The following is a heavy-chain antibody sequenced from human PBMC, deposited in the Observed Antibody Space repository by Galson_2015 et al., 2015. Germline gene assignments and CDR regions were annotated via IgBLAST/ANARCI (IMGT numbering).Heavy chain of an antibody. D-gene: IGHD3-10*01. CDR1: GGSISSSNW. J-gene: IGHJ4*02. CDR2: IYHSGST. Sequence: ETLSLTCAVSGGSISSSNWWNWVRQPPGKGLEWIGEIYHSGSTNYNPSLKRRVTISVDKSKNQFSLKLSSVTAADTAVYYCASLGYGSGSYWFDYWGQGTLVTVSS. CDR3: ASLGYGSGSYWFDY. V-gene: IGHV4-4*02.